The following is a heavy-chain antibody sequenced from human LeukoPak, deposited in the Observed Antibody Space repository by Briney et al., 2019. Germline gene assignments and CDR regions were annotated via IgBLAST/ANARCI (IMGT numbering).Heavy chain of an antibody. Sequence: QTAGSLRLSCAASGFTVSSNYMSRVRQAPGNGLEWVSVIYSGGSTYYADSVKGRFTISRDNSKNTLYLQMNSLRAEDTAVYYCARDSGQWLVRGLDYWGQGTLVTVSS. CDR1: GFTVSSNY. J-gene: IGHJ4*02. CDR2: IYSGGST. CDR3: ARDSGQWLVRGLDY. D-gene: IGHD6-19*01. V-gene: IGHV3-66*02.